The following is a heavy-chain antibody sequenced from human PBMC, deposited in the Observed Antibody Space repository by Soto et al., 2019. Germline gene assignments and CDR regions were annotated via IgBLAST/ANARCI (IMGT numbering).Heavy chain of an antibody. V-gene: IGHV1-69*01. D-gene: IGHD6-13*01. CDR2: IIPIFGTA. J-gene: IGHJ6*01. Sequence: QVQLVKPGAEVKNPGSSVKFSCKASGGTFSSYAIIWVRQAPGQGLEGMGGIIPIFGTANYAQKFQGRVTIPADESTSTAYMELRSLRSEDKAVYYCARRRGIGQYSQYYYYGMDVWGQVTTVSVSS. CDR1: GGTFSSYA. CDR3: ARRRGIGQYSQYYYYGMDV.